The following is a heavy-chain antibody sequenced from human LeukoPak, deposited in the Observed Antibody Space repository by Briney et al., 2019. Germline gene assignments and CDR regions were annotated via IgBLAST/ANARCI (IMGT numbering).Heavy chain of an antibody. CDR1: GFTFRNYA. D-gene: IGHD3-3*01. J-gene: IGHJ4*02. CDR2: ISGSGGST. CDR3: AKEEWLLAVYFDS. Sequence: PGGSLRLSCAASGFTFRNYAMSWFRQAPGKGLEWVSSISGSGGSTYYADSVKGQFTISRDNSKNTLYLQMNSLRAEDKAVYYCAKEEWLLAVYFDSWGQGTLVTVSS. V-gene: IGHV3-23*01.